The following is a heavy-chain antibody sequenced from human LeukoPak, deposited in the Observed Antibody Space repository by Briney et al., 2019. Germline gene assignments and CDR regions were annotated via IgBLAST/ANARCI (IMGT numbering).Heavy chain of an antibody. Sequence: SETLSLTCTVSGYSISSGYYWGWIRPPPGKGLEWIGIIYHSGSTYYNPSLKSRVTISVDTSKNQFSLKLSSVTAADTAVYYCARVTTMVRGVIDWFDPWGQGTLVTVSS. V-gene: IGHV4-38-2*02. CDR2: IYHSGST. J-gene: IGHJ5*02. CDR3: ARVTTMVRGVIDWFDP. D-gene: IGHD3-10*01. CDR1: GYSISSGYY.